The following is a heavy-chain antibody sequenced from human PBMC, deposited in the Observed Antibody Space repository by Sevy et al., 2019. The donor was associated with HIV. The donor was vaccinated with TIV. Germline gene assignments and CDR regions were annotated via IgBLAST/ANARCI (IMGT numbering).Heavy chain of an antibody. V-gene: IGHV1-18*01. CDR3: ARAVTLTRLFDY. D-gene: IGHD3-22*01. J-gene: IGHJ4*02. CDR1: GYIFTSYG. CDR2: ISADNGNT. Sequence: ASVKVSCKTSGYIFTSYGITWLRQAPGQGLEWMGWISADNGNTNYAQKLQGRVTMTTDTSTSTAYIELRSLRSDDTAVYYCARAVTLTRLFDYWGQGTLVTVSS.